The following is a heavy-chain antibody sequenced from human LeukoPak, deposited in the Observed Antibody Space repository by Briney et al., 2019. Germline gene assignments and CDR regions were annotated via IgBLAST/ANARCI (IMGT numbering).Heavy chain of an antibody. CDR2: IYSGGST. V-gene: IGHV3-NL1*01. J-gene: IGHJ4*02. CDR1: GFTFSSYG. CDR3: ARDQRSNYYGSGIDY. D-gene: IGHD3-10*01. Sequence: PGRSLRLSCAASGFTFSSYGMHWVRQAPGKGLEWVSVIYSGGSTYYADSVKGRFTISRDNSKNTLYLQMNSLRAEDTAVYYCARDQRSNYYGSGIDYWGQGTLVTVSS.